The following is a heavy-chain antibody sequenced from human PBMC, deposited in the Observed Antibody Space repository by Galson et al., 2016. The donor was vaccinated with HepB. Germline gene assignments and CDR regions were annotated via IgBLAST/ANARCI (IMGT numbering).Heavy chain of an antibody. D-gene: IGHD7-27*01. J-gene: IGHJ5*02. CDR1: GYTFTVYY. V-gene: IGHV1-2*02. CDR3: VGDLTGAHP. Sequence: SVKVSCKASGYTFTVYYMHWVRQAPGQGLEWLGWINPNSGDTSYAQKFQGRVTMTRDTSISTAYMDLSSLKSDDTAVYYCVGDLTGAHPWGQGTLVTVSS. CDR2: INPNSGDT.